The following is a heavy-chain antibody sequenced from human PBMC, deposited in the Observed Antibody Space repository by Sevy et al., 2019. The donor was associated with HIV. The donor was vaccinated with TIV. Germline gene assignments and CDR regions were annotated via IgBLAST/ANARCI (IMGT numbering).Heavy chain of an antibody. J-gene: IGHJ4*02. CDR2: IRYDGSNK. Sequence: GGSLRLSCAASGFTFSSYGMHWVRQAPGKGLEWVAFIRYDGSNKYYADSVKGRFTISRDNSKNTLYLQMNSLRAEDTAVYYCARELGYCSSTSCSPFDYWGQGTLVTVSS. V-gene: IGHV3-30*02. D-gene: IGHD2-2*01. CDR3: ARELGYCSSTSCSPFDY. CDR1: GFTFSSYG.